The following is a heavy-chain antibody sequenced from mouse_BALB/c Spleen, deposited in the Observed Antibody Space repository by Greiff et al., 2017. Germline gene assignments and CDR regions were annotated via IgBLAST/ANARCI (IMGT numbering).Heavy chain of an antibody. CDR1: GYTFTSYW. CDR3: TTLGKFAY. CDR2: IDPSDSYP. Sequence: VKLQQPGAELVKPGASVKMSCKASGYTFTSYWMHWVKQRPGQGLEWIGVIDPSDSYPSYNQKFKGKATLTVDPSSRTAYMQLSSLTSEDSAVYYCTTLGKFAYWGQGTLVTVSA. V-gene: IGHV1S127*01. J-gene: IGHJ3*01. D-gene: IGHD2-1*01.